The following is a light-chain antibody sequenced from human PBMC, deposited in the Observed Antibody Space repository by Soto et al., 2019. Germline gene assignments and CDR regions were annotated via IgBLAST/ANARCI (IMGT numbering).Light chain of an antibody. CDR2: EVT. Sequence: QSALTQPASVSGSPGQSITISCTGTINDIGSYHYVAWYQHHPGKAPKLIIYEVTHRPSGVPNRFSGSKSGNTASLTISGLQAEDEADYYCSSYTTTSPTFGGGTKVTV. J-gene: IGLJ3*02. CDR1: INDIGSYHY. V-gene: IGLV2-14*01. CDR3: SSYTTTSPT.